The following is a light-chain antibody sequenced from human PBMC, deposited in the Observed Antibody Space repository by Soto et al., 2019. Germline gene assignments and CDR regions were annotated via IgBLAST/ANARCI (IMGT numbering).Light chain of an antibody. J-gene: IGKJ4*01. CDR3: QQYNSYPLT. Sequence: DIHMPQSPSTLYASVEDRVTITCRARQSISSWLAWYQQKPGKAPNRLIYKASILESGVPSRFSGSASGTEFTLTISSLQPDDFATYYCQQYNSYPLTFGGGNKVEIK. V-gene: IGKV1-5*03. CDR1: QSISSW. CDR2: KAS.